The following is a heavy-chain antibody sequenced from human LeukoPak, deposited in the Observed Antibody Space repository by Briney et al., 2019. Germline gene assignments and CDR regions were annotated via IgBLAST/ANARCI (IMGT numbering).Heavy chain of an antibody. CDR3: AREGSNDYYYYYMDV. D-gene: IGHD3-10*01. J-gene: IGHJ6*03. CDR1: GFTFDDYG. Sequence: GGSLRLSCAASGFTFDDYGMSWARQAPGKGLEWVSGINWNGGSTGYADSVKGRFTISRDNAKNSLYLQMNSLRAEDTALYYCAREGSNDYYYYYMDVWGKGTTVTVSS. CDR2: INWNGGST. V-gene: IGHV3-20*04.